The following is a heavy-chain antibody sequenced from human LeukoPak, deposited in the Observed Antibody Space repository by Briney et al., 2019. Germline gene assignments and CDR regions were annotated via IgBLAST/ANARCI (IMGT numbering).Heavy chain of an antibody. V-gene: IGHV3-74*01. Sequence: GGSLRLSCEASGFTFSTYAMTWVRQAPGKGLEWVSRINSDGSFTSYEDSVKGRFTISRDNAKNTLYLQMDSLRADDTAVYYCSRGSGEFDYWGQGTLVTVSS. CDR3: SRGSGEFDY. CDR2: INSDGSFT. D-gene: IGHD3-3*01. J-gene: IGHJ4*02. CDR1: GFTFSTYA.